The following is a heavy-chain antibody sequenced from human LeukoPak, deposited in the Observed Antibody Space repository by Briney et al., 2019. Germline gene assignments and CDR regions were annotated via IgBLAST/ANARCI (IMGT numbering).Heavy chain of an antibody. CDR2: ISNKGSSSTT. CDR3: ARDLSGSYSSAAFDI. Sequence: GGSLRLSCAASGFIFSDYYMGWVRQAPGKGLEWVSYISNKGSSSTTYYADSVKGRFTISRDDAQNSLYLQMNSLRADDTAVYYCARDLSGSYSSAAFDIWGQGTMVTVSS. V-gene: IGHV3-11*01. D-gene: IGHD1-26*01. CDR1: GFIFSDYY. J-gene: IGHJ3*02.